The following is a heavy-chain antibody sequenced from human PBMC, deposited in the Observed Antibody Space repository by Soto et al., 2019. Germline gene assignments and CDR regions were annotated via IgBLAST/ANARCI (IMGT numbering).Heavy chain of an antibody. Sequence: SETLSLTCTVSGGSISSGGYYWSWIRRHPGKGLEWIGYIYYSGSTYYNPSLKSRVTISVDTSKNQFSLKLSSVTAADTAVYYCARAGGMLGSSYYYDSSGPEQYAFDIWGQGTMVTVSS. CDR2: IYYSGST. CDR3: ARAGGMLGSSYYYDSSGPEQYAFDI. CDR1: GGSISSGGYY. J-gene: IGHJ3*02. D-gene: IGHD3-22*01. V-gene: IGHV4-31*03.